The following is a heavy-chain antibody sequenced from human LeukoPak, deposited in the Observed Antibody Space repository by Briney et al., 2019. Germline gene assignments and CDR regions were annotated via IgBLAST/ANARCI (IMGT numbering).Heavy chain of an antibody. J-gene: IGHJ4*02. CDR3: ARAYDSSGYYYEY. Sequence: GESLKISCKGSGYSFASYWTGWVRQMPGEGLEWMGIIYPGDSDTRYSPSFQGQVTISADKSISTAYLQWSSLKASDTAMYYCARAYDSSGYYYEYWGQGTLVTVSS. CDR1: GYSFASYW. CDR2: IYPGDSDT. D-gene: IGHD3-22*01. V-gene: IGHV5-51*01.